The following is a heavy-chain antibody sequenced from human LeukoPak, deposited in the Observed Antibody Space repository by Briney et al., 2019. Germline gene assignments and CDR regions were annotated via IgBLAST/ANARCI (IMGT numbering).Heavy chain of an antibody. Sequence: LGGCLRLSCAASGFTFSSYAMSWVRRAPGKGLEWVSVISASGGSTYYADSVKGRFTISRDNSKNALSLQMNSLRAEDTAVYYCAKGTWLYAFDIWGQGTMVADSS. CDR3: AKGTWLYAFDI. V-gene: IGHV3-23*01. D-gene: IGHD6-19*01. J-gene: IGHJ3*02. CDR2: ISASGGST. CDR1: GFTFSSYA.